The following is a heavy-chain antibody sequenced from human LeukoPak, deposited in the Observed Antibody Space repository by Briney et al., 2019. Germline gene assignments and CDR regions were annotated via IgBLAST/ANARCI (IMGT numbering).Heavy chain of an antibody. CDR1: GFTFSSYS. CDR3: ARDVVSGSYYYFDY. Sequence: GGSLRLSCAASGFTFSSYSMNWVRQAPGKGLEWVSYISSSSSTIYYADSVKGRFTISRDNAKNSLYLQMNSLRAEDTAVYYCARDVVSGSYYYFDYWGQGTLVTVSS. CDR2: ISSSSSTI. V-gene: IGHV3-48*04. J-gene: IGHJ4*02. D-gene: IGHD1-26*01.